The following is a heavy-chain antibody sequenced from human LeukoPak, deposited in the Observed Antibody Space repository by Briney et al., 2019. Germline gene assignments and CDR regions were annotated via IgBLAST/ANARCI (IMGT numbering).Heavy chain of an antibody. J-gene: IGHJ4*02. CDR3: ARDLIAGSGYYSYFDY. V-gene: IGHV4-39*02. CDR2: IYYSGST. D-gene: IGHD3-10*01. CDR1: GGSISSSSYY. Sequence: PSETLSLTCTVSGGSISSSSYYWGWIRQPPGKGLEWIASIYYSGSTYYNPSLKSRVTISVDTSKNQFSLRLSSVTAADTAVYYCARDLIAGSGYYSYFDYWGQGTLVTVSS.